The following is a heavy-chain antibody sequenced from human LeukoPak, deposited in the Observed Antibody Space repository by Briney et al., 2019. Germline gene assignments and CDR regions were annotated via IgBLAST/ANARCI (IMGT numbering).Heavy chain of an antibody. Sequence: GSLRLSCAASGFTFSTYSVNWVRQAPGKGLEWVANIKHDGSEKYYVDSVKGRFTISRDNAKNSLYLQMNSLRGEDTAVYYCARDRDYYNYFEYWGQGTLVTVSS. CDR2: IKHDGSEK. CDR3: ARDRDYYNYFEY. V-gene: IGHV3-7*01. D-gene: IGHD3-10*01. CDR1: GFTFSTYS. J-gene: IGHJ4*02.